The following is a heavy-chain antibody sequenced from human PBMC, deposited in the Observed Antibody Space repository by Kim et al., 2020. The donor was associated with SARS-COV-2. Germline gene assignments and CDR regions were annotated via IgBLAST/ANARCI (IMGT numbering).Heavy chain of an antibody. D-gene: IGHD2-15*01. J-gene: IGHJ6*02. V-gene: IGHV3-15*01. CDR3: TTDSGGRYCSGGSCYYSYYYYGMDV. Sequence: GGSLRLSCAASGFTFSNAWMSWVRQAPGKGLEWVGRIKSKTDGGTTDYAAPVKGRFTISRDDSKNTLYLQMNSLKTEDTAVYYCTTDSGGRYCSGGSCYYSYYYYGMDVWGQGTTVTVSS. CDR1: GFTFSNAW. CDR2: IKSKTDGGTT.